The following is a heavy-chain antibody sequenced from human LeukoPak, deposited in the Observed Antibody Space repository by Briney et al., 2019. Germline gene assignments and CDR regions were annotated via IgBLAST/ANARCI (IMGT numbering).Heavy chain of an antibody. D-gene: IGHD5-18*01. CDR1: GGSISSYY. Sequence: PSETLSFTCTVSGGSISSYYWSWIRQPPGKGLEWIGYIYYSGSTNYNPSLKSRVTISVDTSKNQFSLKLSSVTAADTAVYYCARPGVGSGRYGAFDIWGQGTMVTVSS. J-gene: IGHJ3*02. CDR3: ARPGVGSGRYGAFDI. CDR2: IYYSGST. V-gene: IGHV4-59*08.